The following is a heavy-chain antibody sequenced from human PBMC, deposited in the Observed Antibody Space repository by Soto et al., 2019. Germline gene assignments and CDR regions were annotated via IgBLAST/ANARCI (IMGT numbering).Heavy chain of an antibody. Sequence: GASVKVSCKASGGTFSSYGISWVRQAPGQGLEWMGWISGYNGNTKYAQKLQGRVTVTTDTSTSTAYMELRSLISDDTAVYYCARTTAYETSGYYYHTYWGQGTQVTVSS. J-gene: IGHJ4*02. CDR2: ISGYNGNT. CDR3: ARTTAYETSGYYYHTY. V-gene: IGHV1-18*01. D-gene: IGHD3-22*01. CDR1: GGTFSSYG.